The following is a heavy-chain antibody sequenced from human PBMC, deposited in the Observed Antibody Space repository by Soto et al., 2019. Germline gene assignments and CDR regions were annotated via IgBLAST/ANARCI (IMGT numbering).Heavy chain of an antibody. Sequence: EVQLLESGGGLVQPGGSLRLSCAASGLTFSSYAMSWVRQAPGKGLEWVSAISGSGGSTYYADSVKGRFTISRDNFKNTLYLQMNILRAEDTAVYYCAMSGESQFYYYSYMDVWGKGTTVTVSS. V-gene: IGHV3-23*01. CDR3: AMSGESQFYYYSYMDV. CDR1: GLTFSSYA. CDR2: ISGSGGST. J-gene: IGHJ6*03. D-gene: IGHD3-10*02.